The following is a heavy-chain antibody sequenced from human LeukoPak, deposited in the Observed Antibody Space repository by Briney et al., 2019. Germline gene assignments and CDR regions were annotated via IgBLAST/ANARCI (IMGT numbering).Heavy chain of an antibody. Sequence: PETLSLTCNVSGDSISSSTYYWGWIRQPPGKGLEWIGNIYYSGRTNYNTSLKSRLTISVDMSENQFSLKLSSVTAADTAVYYCAGSLSGYSGYDFIFDYWGQGTLVTVSS. CDR1: GDSISSSTYY. CDR3: AGSLSGYSGYDFIFDY. CDR2: IYYSGRT. J-gene: IGHJ4*02. D-gene: IGHD5-12*01. V-gene: IGHV4-61*05.